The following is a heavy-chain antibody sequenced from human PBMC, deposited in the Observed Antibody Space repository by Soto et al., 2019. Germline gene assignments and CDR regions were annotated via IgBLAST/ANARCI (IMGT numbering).Heavy chain of an antibody. CDR1: GGPIINGDSY. Sequence: QVQLQESGPGLVKPSQTLSLTCTVSGGPIINGDSYLNWIRQHPEKGLEWMGYINYGGTTNYNPALKSRILISIDTSKKQFSLRLTSVTAADTDVYYCARDAPGAAPYWGQGTLVTVSS. CDR3: ARDAPGAAPY. V-gene: IGHV4-31*03. CDR2: INYGGTT. J-gene: IGHJ4*02. D-gene: IGHD6-13*01.